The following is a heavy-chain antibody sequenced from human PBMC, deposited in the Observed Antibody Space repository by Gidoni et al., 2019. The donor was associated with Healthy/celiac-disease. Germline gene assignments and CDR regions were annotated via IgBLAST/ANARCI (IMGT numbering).Heavy chain of an antibody. V-gene: IGHV3-7*03. CDR2: IKQDGSEK. Sequence: EVQLVESGGGWVQPGGSLRLSCAASGFTFSSYWMSWVRQAPGKGLEWVANIKQDGSEKYYVDSVKGRFTISRDNAKNSLYLQMNSLRAEDTAVYYCARSVVVVSRIFDYWGQGTLVTVSS. CDR1: GFTFSSYW. J-gene: IGHJ4*02. CDR3: ARSVVVVSRIFDY. D-gene: IGHD3-22*01.